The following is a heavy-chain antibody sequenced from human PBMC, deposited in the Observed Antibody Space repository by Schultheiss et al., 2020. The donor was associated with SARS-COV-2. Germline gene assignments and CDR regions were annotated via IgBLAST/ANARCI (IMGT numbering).Heavy chain of an antibody. CDR3: ARDRISVTLFGVVKDGMEV. V-gene: IGHV1-69*13. J-gene: IGHJ6*02. Sequence: SVKVSCKASGGTFSSYAISWVRQAPGQGLEWMGGIIPIFGTANYAQKFQGRVTITADESTSTAYMELSSLRSEDTAVYYCARDRISVTLFGVVKDGMEVWGQGTTVTVSS. CDR1: GGTFSSYA. D-gene: IGHD3-3*01. CDR2: IIPIFGTA.